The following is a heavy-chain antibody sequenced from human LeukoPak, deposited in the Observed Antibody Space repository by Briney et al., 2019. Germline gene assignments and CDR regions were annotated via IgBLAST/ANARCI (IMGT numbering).Heavy chain of an antibody. Sequence: PGGSLRLSCEASGFTFSSYNMNWVRQAPGKRLEWVSSITSSSTYVFYADSVKGRFTISRDNAKNSLYLQMNSLRAEDTAVYYCARERGSYYDSSGLPGEGAAFDIWGQGTMVTVSS. CDR3: ARERGSYYDSSGLPGEGAAFDI. CDR2: ITSSSTYV. CDR1: GFTFSSYN. V-gene: IGHV3-21*01. J-gene: IGHJ3*02. D-gene: IGHD3-22*01.